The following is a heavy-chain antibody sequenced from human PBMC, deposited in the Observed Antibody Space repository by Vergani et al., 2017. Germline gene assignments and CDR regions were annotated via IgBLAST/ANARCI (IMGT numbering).Heavy chain of an antibody. V-gene: IGHV3-23*01. D-gene: IGHD4-11*01. CDR3: ANGDFSNYHSYYFDY. Sequence: EVQLLESGGGLVQPGGSLRLSCAASGFTFSSYAMSWVRQAPGKGLEWVSAISGSGGSTYYADSVKGRFTISRDNSKNTLYLQMNSLRAEDTAVYYCANGDFSNYHSYYFDYWGQGTLVTVSS. J-gene: IGHJ4*02. CDR1: GFTFSSYA. CDR2: ISGSGGST.